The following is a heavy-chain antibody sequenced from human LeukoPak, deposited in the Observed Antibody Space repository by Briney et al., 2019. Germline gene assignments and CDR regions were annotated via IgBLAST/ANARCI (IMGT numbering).Heavy chain of an antibody. Sequence: ASVKVSCKASGYTFTGYYMHWVRQAPGQGLEWMGWINPNSGGTNYAQKFQGRVTMTRDTSISTAYMELSGLRSDDTAVYYCARDRKTGTTSWFDPWGQGTLVTVSS. CDR2: INPNSGGT. V-gene: IGHV1-2*02. CDR3: ARDRKTGTTSWFDP. J-gene: IGHJ5*02. D-gene: IGHD1-7*01. CDR1: GYTFTGYY.